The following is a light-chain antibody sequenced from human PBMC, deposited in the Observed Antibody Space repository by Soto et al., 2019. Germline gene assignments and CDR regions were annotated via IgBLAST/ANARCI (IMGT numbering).Light chain of an antibody. V-gene: IGKV4-1*01. J-gene: IGKJ2*01. CDR3: QQYESSPPT. Sequence: DIVMTQSPDSLAVSLGERVTINCKSSQSVLYSSNNKNYVAWYQQRPGQTPKLLIYWASTRESGVPDRFSGSGSGTDFTLTITSLQAEDVAVYCCQQYESSPPTFGQGTKLEIK. CDR2: WAS. CDR1: QSVLYSSNNKNY.